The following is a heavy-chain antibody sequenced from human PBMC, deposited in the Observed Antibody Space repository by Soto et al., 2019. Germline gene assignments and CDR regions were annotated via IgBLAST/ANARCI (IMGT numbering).Heavy chain of an antibody. J-gene: IGHJ6*03. CDR2: MNPNSGNT. V-gene: IGHV1-8*01. CDR3: ARATSITVFGVVSYFMDV. Sequence: QVQLVQSGAEVKKPGASVKVXCKASGYTFTSHDINWVRQATGQGLEWMGWMNPNSGNTGYAQKFQGRVIMTRNTSTTTAYMELSSLGSEDTAVYYCARATSITVFGVVSYFMDVWATGTTVTVS. CDR1: GYTFTSHD. D-gene: IGHD3-3*01.